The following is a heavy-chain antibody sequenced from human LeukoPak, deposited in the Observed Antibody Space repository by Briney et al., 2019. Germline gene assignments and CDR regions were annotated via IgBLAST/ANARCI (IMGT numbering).Heavy chain of an antibody. CDR3: AIGARPGVNGAFDI. CDR1: GYTFTSYD. Sequence: GASVKVSCKASGYTFTSYDINWVRQATGQGLEWMGWMNPNSGNTGYAQKFQGRVTMTRNTSISTAYMELSSLRSEDTAVYYWAIGARPGVNGAFDIWGQGTIVTGFS. V-gene: IGHV1-8*01. D-gene: IGHD4-23*01. J-gene: IGHJ3*02. CDR2: MNPNSGNT.